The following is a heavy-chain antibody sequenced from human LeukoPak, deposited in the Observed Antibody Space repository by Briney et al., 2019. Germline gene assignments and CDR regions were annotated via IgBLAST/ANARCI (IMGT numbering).Heavy chain of an antibody. D-gene: IGHD3-9*01. CDR1: GYTLTELS. V-gene: IGHV1-24*01. CDR2: FDPEDGET. CDR3: ACRYRYFDWLLSSLFDY. J-gene: IGHJ4*02. Sequence: ASVKVSCKVSGYTLTELSMHWVRQAPGKGLEWMGGFDPEDGETIYAQKFQGRVTMTEDTSTDTAFMELSSLRSEDTAVYYCACRYRYFDWLLSSLFDYWGQGTLVTVSS.